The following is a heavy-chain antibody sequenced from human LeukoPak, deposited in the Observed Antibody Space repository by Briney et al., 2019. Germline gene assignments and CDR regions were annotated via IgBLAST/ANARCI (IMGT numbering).Heavy chain of an antibody. J-gene: IGHJ4*02. V-gene: IGHV3-48*03. CDR2: ISSRASAV. Sequence: GGSLRLSCAASGFTFSSYDMNWVRQAPGKGLEWASYISSRASAVYYADSVKGRFTISRDNAKNSLYLQMDSLRAEDTAVYYCASSLTMVRGDYWGQGTLVTVSS. CDR1: GFTFSSYD. D-gene: IGHD3-10*01. CDR3: ASSLTMVRGDY.